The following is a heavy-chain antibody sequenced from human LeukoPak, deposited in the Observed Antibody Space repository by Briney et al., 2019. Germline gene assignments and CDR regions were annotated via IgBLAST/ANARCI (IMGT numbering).Heavy chain of an antibody. CDR2: IKQNGSEK. D-gene: IGHD2/OR15-2a*01. Sequence: GGSLRLSCAASGFTFSSYWMSWVRQAPGKGLEWVANIKQNGSEKYYVDSVKGRFTISRDTAKNSLYLQMNSLRAEDPAVYYCARDGGNIVRHWGQGTLVTVSS. CDR3: ARDGGNIVRH. V-gene: IGHV3-7*01. CDR1: GFTFSSYW. J-gene: IGHJ4*02.